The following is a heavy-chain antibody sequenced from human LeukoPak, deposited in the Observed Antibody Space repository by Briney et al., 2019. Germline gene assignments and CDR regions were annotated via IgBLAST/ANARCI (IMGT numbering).Heavy chain of an antibody. V-gene: IGHV4-31*03. J-gene: IGHJ4*02. CDR2: IYYSGST. Sequence: SQTLSLTCTVSGGSISSGGYYWSWIRQHPGKGLEWIGYIYYSGSTYYNPSLKSRVTISVDTSKNQFSLKLSSVTAADTAVYYCARLDDELVGGNYYDSSGYYGRSKGYWGQGTLVTVSS. D-gene: IGHD3-22*01. CDR1: GGSISSGGYY. CDR3: ARLDDELVGGNYYDSSGYYGRSKGY.